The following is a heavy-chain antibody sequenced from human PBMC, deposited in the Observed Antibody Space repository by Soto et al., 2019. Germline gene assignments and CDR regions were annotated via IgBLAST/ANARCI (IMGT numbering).Heavy chain of an antibody. Sequence: QVQLVESGGGVVQPGRSLRPSCAASGFTFSSYGMHWVRQAPGKGLEWVAVIWYDGSNKYYADSVKGRFTISRDNSKNTLYLQMNSLRAEDTAVYYCAREDYGDYLARHGHFDYWGQGTLVTVSS. J-gene: IGHJ4*02. CDR2: IWYDGSNK. CDR1: GFTFSSYG. D-gene: IGHD4-17*01. CDR3: AREDYGDYLARHGHFDY. V-gene: IGHV3-33*01.